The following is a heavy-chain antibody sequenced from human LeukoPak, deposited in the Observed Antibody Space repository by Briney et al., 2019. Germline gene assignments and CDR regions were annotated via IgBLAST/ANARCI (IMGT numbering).Heavy chain of an antibody. D-gene: IGHD1-1*01. CDR1: GGTFSSYA. J-gene: IGHJ4*02. Sequence: WASVKVSCKASGGTFSSYAISWVRQATGQGLEWMGWMNPNSGNTGYAQKFQGRVTITRNTSISTAYMELSSLRSEDTAVYYCARGRVLEHWGQGTLVTVSS. V-gene: IGHV1-8*03. CDR3: ARGRVLEH. CDR2: MNPNSGNT.